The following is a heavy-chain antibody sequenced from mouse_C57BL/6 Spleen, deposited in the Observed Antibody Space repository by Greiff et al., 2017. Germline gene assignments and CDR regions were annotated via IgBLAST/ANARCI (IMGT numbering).Heavy chain of an antibody. J-gene: IGHJ3*01. Sequence: EVKLVESGPELVKPGASVKIPCKASGYTFTDYNMDWVKQSHGKSLEWIGDINPNNGGTIYNQKFKGKATLTVDKSSSTAYMELRSLTSEDTAVYYCARRTTVGGFAYWGQGTLVTVSA. CDR3: ARRTTVGGFAY. D-gene: IGHD1-1*01. CDR2: INPNNGGT. CDR1: GYTFTDYN. V-gene: IGHV1-18*01.